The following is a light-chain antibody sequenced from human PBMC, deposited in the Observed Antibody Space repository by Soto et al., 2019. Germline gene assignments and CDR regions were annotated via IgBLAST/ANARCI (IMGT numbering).Light chain of an antibody. Sequence: ENVLTQSPGTLSLSPGDRSTLFCRARQSLTNPYIAWYQQKPGQAPRLLIYGASTRATGIPARFSGSGSGTDFTLTISSLEPEDFAIYYCQQRSNWITFGQGTRLEI. CDR3: QQRSNWIT. CDR2: GAS. J-gene: IGKJ5*01. V-gene: IGKV3-11*01. CDR1: QSLTNPY.